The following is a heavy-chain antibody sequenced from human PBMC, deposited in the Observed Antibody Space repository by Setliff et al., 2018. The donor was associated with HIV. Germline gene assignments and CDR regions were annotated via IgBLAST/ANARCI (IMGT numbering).Heavy chain of an antibody. J-gene: IGHJ5*02. CDR3: ARGTYYKGLDP. D-gene: IGHD3-10*01. CDR1: GGSISSSSYY. CDR2: IYYSGNT. V-gene: IGHV4-39*01. Sequence: SETLSLTCTVSGGSISSSSYYWGWIRQPPGKRLEWIGTIYYSGNTYYNPSLKSRVTISVDTSKNQISLKLSSVTAADTAVYFCARGTYYKGLDPWGQGTLVTAPQ.